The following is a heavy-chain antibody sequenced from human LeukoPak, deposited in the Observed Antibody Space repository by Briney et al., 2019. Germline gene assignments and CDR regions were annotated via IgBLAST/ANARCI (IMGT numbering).Heavy chain of an antibody. CDR3: ARGKALRNWYFDL. Sequence: SETLSLTCTVSGASISSYYWGWIRQPPGKGLEWIGYILNTGSANYNPSLKSRVTISIDTSKNQFSLKLTSVTAADTAVYYCARGKALRNWYFDLWGRGTLATVSS. J-gene: IGHJ2*01. V-gene: IGHV4-59*01. CDR2: ILNTGSA. CDR1: GASISSYY.